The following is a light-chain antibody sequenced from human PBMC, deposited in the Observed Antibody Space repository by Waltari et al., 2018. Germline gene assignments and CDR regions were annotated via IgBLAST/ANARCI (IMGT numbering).Light chain of an antibody. Sequence: QSVLTQPPSASGTPGPRVTISCSGGSSNIGSNVVHWYQRLPGTAPRLLIYSNNQRPSGVPDRFSGSKSGTSASLAISGLQPDDEADYYCATWDDRLTGVLFGGGTKVTVL. J-gene: IGLJ3*02. CDR3: ATWDDRLTGVL. CDR1: SSNIGSNV. V-gene: IGLV1-44*01. CDR2: SNN.